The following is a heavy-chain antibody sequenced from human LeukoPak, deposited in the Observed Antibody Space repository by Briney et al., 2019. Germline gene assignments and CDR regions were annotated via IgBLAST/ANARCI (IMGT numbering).Heavy chain of an antibody. J-gene: IGHJ6*04. D-gene: IGHD2-2*01. V-gene: IGHV1-69*01. CDR1: GGTFSNYA. CDR2: IIPFFGTT. CDR3: ARDLGDCTTTTCYGDYYYAMDV. Sequence: SVKVSCKASGGTFSNYAIIWVRQAPGQGLEWVGGIIPFFGTTNCSQKFQGRVTMTAAESTSTAYMELNSLKSEDTAVYCCARDLGDCTTTTCYGDYYYAMDVWGNGTTVTVSS.